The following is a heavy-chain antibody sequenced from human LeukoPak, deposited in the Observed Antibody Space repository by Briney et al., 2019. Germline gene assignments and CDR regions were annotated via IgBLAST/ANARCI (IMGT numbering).Heavy chain of an antibody. CDR3: ARDLPSCYTKHCAFDI. Sequence: SETLSLTRTVSGGSISSDSYYWSWIRQPAGKGLEWIGRIYTSGNTRYNPSLSSRVTISVDMSKNQLSLKLSSVTAADTAVYYCARDLPSCYTKHCAFDIRGQGTMVTVSS. CDR2: IYTSGNT. D-gene: IGHD2-2*01. CDR1: GGSISSDSYY. J-gene: IGHJ3*02. V-gene: IGHV4-61*02.